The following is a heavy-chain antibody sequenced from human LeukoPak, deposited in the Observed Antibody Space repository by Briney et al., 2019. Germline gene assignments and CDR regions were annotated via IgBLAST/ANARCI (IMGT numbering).Heavy chain of an antibody. J-gene: IGHJ3*02. D-gene: IGHD3-3*01. CDR3: ARGRDFWSGYYRDGNAFDI. V-gene: IGHV4-59*01. CDR1: GGSISTYY. CDR2: VYYSGST. Sequence: MASETLSLTCTVSGGSISTYYWSWVRQPPGKGLEWIGYVYYSGSTEYNPSLKSRVTISIDTSKIQFSLKLNSMTAADTAVYYCARGRDFWSGYYRDGNAFDIWGQGTMVTVSS.